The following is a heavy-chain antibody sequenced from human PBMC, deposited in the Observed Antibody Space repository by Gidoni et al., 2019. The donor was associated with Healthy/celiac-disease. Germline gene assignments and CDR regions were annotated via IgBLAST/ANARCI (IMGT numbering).Heavy chain of an antibody. CDR1: GFTFSSYG. CDR2: ISYDGSNK. Sequence: QVQLVESGGGVVQPGRSLRRSCAAFGFTFSSYGMHWVRQSPGKGLEWVAVISYDGSNKYYADSVKGRFTISRDNSKNTLYLQMNSLRAEDTAVYYCAKGDTGTVRGVLDYWGQGTLVTVSS. CDR3: AKGDTGTVRGVLDY. J-gene: IGHJ4*02. D-gene: IGHD3-10*01. V-gene: IGHV3-30*18.